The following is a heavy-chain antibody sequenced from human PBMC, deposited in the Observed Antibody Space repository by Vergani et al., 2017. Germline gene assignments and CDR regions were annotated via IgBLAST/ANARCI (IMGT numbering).Heavy chain of an antibody. V-gene: IGHV3-9*01. CDR3: ARYLDV. CDR1: GFTFDDYA. CDR2: ISWNSGSI. Sequence: EVQLVESGGGLVQPGRSLRLSCAASGFTFDDYAMHWVRQAPGKGLEWVSGISWNSGSIGYADSVKGRFTISRDNAKNSLYLQMNSLRAEDTAVYYCARYLDVWGKGTTVTVSS. J-gene: IGHJ6*03.